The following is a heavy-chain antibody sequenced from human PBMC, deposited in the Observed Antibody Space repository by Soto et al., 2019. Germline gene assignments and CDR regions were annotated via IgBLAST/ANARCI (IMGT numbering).Heavy chain of an antibody. V-gene: IGHV1-3*01. CDR3: ARGGIGDLNWFDP. CDR2: INAGNGNT. J-gene: IGHJ5*02. Sequence: QVQLVQSGAEVKKPGASVKVSCKASGYTFTSYAMHWVRQAPGQRLEWMGWINAGNGNTKYSQKFQGRVTITRDTSASTAYMELSRLRSEDTAVYYCARGGIGDLNWFDPWGQGTLVTVSS. CDR1: GYTFTSYA. D-gene: IGHD3-16*01.